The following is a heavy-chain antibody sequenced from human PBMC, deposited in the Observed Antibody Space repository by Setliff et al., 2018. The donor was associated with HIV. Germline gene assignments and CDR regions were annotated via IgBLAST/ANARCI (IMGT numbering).Heavy chain of an antibody. CDR1: GYTFKYYD. CDR2: IGVVTPDT. V-gene: IGHV1-18*01. CDR3: ARTHPGDLLPED. D-gene: IGHD7-27*01. J-gene: IGHJ4*01. Sequence: GASVKVSCKASGYTFKYYDMCWVRQAPGQGLEWLGWIGVVTPDTKYAEKFQGRLTLTTDTTTNTGYMELRNLRSDDTAVYYCARTHPGDLLPEDWGQGTLVTVS.